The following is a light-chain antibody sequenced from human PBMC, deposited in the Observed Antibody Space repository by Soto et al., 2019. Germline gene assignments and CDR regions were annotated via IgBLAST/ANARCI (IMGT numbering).Light chain of an antibody. CDR2: GNS. Sequence: QSVLTQRPSVSGAPGQRVTISCTGSSSNIGAGYDVHWYQQLPGTAPKLLIYGNSNRPSGVPDRFSGSKSGTSASLAITGLQAEDEADYYCQSYDSSLSVRYVFGTGTKVTV. CDR3: QSYDSSLSVRYV. CDR1: SSNIGAGYD. V-gene: IGLV1-40*01. J-gene: IGLJ1*01.